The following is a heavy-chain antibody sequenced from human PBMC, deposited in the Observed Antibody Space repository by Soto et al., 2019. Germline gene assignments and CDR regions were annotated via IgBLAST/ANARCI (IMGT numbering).Heavy chain of an antibody. V-gene: IGHV4-39*01. CDR2: IYYSGST. Sequence: SETLSLTCTVSGGSISSSSYYWGWIRQPPGKGLEWIGSIYYSGSTYYNPSLKSRVNISVDTSKKQFSLKLSSVTAADTSVYYCARQGRIAVAGTGSWFDPWGQGTLVTVSS. D-gene: IGHD6-19*01. CDR1: GGSISSSSYY. J-gene: IGHJ5*02. CDR3: ARQGRIAVAGTGSWFDP.